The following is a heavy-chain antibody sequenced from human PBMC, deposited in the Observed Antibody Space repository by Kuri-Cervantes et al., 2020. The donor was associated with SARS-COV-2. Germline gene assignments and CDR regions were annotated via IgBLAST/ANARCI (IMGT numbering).Heavy chain of an antibody. D-gene: IGHD1-26*01. Sequence: SLKISCAASGFTFDEFAMHWVRQAPGKGLEWVSGISWKSGPIGYVDSVKGRFTISRDNAKNSLSLQMNILRAEDTAVYYCARGVGGTSFEWGQGTLVTVSS. CDR3: ARGVGGTSFE. CDR2: ISWKSGPI. V-gene: IGHV3-9*01. CDR1: GFTFDEFA. J-gene: IGHJ4*02.